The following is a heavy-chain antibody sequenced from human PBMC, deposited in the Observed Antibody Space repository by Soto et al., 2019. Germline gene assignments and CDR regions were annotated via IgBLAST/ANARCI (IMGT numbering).Heavy chain of an antibody. Sequence: QVHLVQSGAEVKKPGASVKVSCKASGYTFTNYDINWVRQAPGQGLEWMGWISTYTGNTNYAQKLQGRVTMTTDTTTSTAYMELRSRESDDTAVYYCARGDYYGSGRPTPGGMDVWGQGTTVTVSS. J-gene: IGHJ6*02. D-gene: IGHD3-10*01. CDR1: GYTFTNYD. V-gene: IGHV1-18*01. CDR3: ARGDYYGSGRPTPGGMDV. CDR2: ISTYTGNT.